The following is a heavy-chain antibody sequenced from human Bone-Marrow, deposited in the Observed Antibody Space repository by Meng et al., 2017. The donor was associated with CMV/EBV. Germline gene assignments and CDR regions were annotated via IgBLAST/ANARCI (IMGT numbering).Heavy chain of an antibody. D-gene: IGHD3-10*01. CDR3: ARVPGWHYYGSGSCGRGPDF. CDR2: IYYSGST. Sequence: GSLRLSCTVSGGSITSSDYYWGWIRQPPGKGLEWIGSIYYSGSTYYNPSLKSRVTISVDTSKNQFSLKLSSVTAADTAVYCCARVPGWHYYGSGSCGRGPDFWGQGTLVTVSS. V-gene: IGHV4-39*07. J-gene: IGHJ4*02. CDR1: GGSITSSDYY.